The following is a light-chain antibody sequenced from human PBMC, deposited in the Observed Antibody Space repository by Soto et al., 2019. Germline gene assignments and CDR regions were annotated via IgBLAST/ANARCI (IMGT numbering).Light chain of an antibody. CDR3: QQYDSYSPWA. J-gene: IGKJ1*01. V-gene: IGKV3-15*01. Sequence: EIVMTQSPGTLSLSPGERATLSCRASQSVSSRLAWYQQKPGQAPRLLIYGASTRATGIPARFSGSGSGTEFTLTISSLQPDDLAIYYCQQYDSYSPWAFGQGTKVE. CDR1: QSVSSR. CDR2: GAS.